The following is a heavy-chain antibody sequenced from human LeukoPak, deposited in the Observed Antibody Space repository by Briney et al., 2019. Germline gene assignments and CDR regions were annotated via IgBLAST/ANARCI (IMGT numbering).Heavy chain of an antibody. D-gene: IGHD2-15*01. CDR2: ISSSGSTI. CDR3: ARDKLHCSDGSCYSDYYYYYMDV. J-gene: IGHJ6*03. V-gene: IGHV3-11*01. CDR1: GFTFSDYY. Sequence: PGGSLRLSCAASGFTFSDYYMSWIRQAPGKGLEWVSYISSSGSTIYYADSVKGRFTISRDNAKNSLYLQMNSLRAEDTAVYYCARDKLHCSDGSCYSDYYYYYMDVWGKGTTVTVSS.